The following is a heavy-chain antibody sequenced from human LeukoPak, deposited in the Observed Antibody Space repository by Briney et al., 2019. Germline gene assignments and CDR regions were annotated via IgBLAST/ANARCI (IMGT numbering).Heavy chain of an antibody. Sequence: PSETLSLTCTVSGASVNSGNYYWTWIRQPAGKRLEWIGRFYTSGSTNYNPSLKSRVTISIDASKNQFSLRLSSVTAADTAVYYCTRGGELMNFWGQGTLVTVSS. CDR1: GASVNSGNYY. D-gene: IGHD1-26*01. CDR3: TRGGELMNF. J-gene: IGHJ4*02. CDR2: FYTSGST. V-gene: IGHV4-61*02.